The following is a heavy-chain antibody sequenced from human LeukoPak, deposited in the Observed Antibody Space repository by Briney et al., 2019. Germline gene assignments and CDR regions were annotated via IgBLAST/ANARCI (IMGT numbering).Heavy chain of an antibody. Sequence: PGGSLRLSRAASGVTVSNDWMSWVRQVPGKGLEWVGRIRSKSADGTAEYATPVKGRFTISRDDSENTLYPQMNSLRIEDSAVYYCTTIMGVAGPGGYFDYWGQGTLVTVSS. CDR1: GVTVSNDW. CDR3: TTIMGVAGPGGYFDY. D-gene: IGHD6-19*01. V-gene: IGHV3-15*01. J-gene: IGHJ4*02. CDR2: IRSKSADGTA.